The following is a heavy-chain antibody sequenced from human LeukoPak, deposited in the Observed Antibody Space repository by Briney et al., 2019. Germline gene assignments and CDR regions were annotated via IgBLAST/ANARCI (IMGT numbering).Heavy chain of an antibody. V-gene: IGHV4-34*01. CDR1: GGSFSGYY. D-gene: IGHD6-13*01. CDR3: ATFSGSWYPPHFDY. Sequence: KTSETLSLTCAVYGGSFSGYYWSWIRQPPGKGLEWVGEINHSGSTTYHPSPKSRVTISIDTSKKQFSLKVSTVPAAGTAVYYCATFSGSWYPPHFDYWGEGTLVTVSS. CDR2: INHSGST. J-gene: IGHJ4*02.